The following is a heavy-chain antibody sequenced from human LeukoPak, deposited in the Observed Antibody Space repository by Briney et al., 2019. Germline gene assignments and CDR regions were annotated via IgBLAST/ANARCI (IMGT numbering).Heavy chain of an antibody. CDR2: INHNRNVN. CDR3: ARLAFTTVVTGWFDP. J-gene: IGHJ5*02. D-gene: IGHD4-23*01. Sequence: GGSLRLSCAASGFTFSSYSMNWARQAPGKGLEWVASINHNRNVNYYVDSVKGRFTISRDNAKNSLYLQMSNLRAEDTAVYYCARLAFTTVVTGWFDPWGQGTLVTVSS. CDR1: GFTFSSYS. V-gene: IGHV3-7*03.